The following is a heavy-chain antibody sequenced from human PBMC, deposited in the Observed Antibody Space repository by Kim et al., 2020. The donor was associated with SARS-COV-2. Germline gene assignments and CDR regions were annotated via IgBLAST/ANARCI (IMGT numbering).Heavy chain of an antibody. V-gene: IGHV3-72*01. J-gene: IGHJ4*02. D-gene: IGHD3-3*01. CDR3: AREECFDY. Sequence: YAKSYAESVKGRFTISRDNSKNTLYLQMNSLKTEDTAVYYCAREECFDYWGQGTLVTVSS. CDR2: YAK.